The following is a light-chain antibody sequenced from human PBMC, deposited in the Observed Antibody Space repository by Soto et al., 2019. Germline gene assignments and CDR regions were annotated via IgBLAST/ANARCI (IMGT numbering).Light chain of an antibody. CDR1: QAISSY. CDR3: QKYNSAPQT. V-gene: IGKV1-27*01. Sequence: DIQLTQAPSFLSASAGDRVSITCRASQAISSYLAWYQQKPGRAPKLLIYAASTLQSGVPSRFSGSGPVTDFTLTISSLQPEDVATYYCQKYNSAPQTFGQGTKVDIK. J-gene: IGKJ1*01. CDR2: AAS.